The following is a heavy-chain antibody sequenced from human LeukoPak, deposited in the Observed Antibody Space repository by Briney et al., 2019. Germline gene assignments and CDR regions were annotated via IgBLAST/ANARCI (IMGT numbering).Heavy chain of an antibody. CDR2: IYHSGST. CDR1: GYSISSGYC. V-gene: IGHV4-38-2*02. CDR3: ARPQGGTTPYDAFDI. Sequence: PSETLSLTCTVSGYSISSGYCWGWIRQPPGKGREWIGSIYHSGSTYYNPSLKSRVTISVDTSKNQFSLKLSSVTAADTAVYYCARPQGGTTPYDAFDIWGQGTMVTVSS. D-gene: IGHD2-15*01. J-gene: IGHJ3*02.